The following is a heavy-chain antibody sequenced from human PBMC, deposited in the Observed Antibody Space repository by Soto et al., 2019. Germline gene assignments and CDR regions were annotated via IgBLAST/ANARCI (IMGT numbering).Heavy chain of an antibody. D-gene: IGHD1-1*01. V-gene: IGHV1-69*13. Sequence: SVKVSCKASGGTFSSYAISWVRQAPGQGLEWMGGIIPIFGTANYAQKFQGRVTITADESTSTAYMELSSLRSEDTAVYYCAREDWNDHTFLVYYYGMDVWGQGTTVTVSS. CDR1: GGTFSSYA. CDR3: AREDWNDHTFLVYYYGMDV. J-gene: IGHJ6*02. CDR2: IIPIFGTA.